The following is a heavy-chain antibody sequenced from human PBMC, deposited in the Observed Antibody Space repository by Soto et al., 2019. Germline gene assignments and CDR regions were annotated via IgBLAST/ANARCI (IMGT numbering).Heavy chain of an antibody. V-gene: IGHV4-30-2*01. CDR3: ARDSGGGNCSGGSCYSGWFAP. D-gene: IGHD2-15*01. Sequence: QLQLQESGSGLVKPSQTLSLTCAVSGGSISSGGYSWSWIRQPPGKGLEWIGYIYHSGSTYYNPSLKSRVTIAVDRSKNQFSLKLSSVTAADTAVYYCARDSGGGNCSGGSCYSGWFAPWGQGTLVTVSS. J-gene: IGHJ5*02. CDR2: IYHSGST. CDR1: GGSISSGGYS.